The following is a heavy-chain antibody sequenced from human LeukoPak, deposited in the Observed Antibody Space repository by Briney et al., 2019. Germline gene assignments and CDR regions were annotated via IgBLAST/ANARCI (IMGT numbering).Heavy chain of an antibody. D-gene: IGHD6-19*01. CDR1: GFTFSSYA. CDR3: AKVSNSSGDFDY. CDR2: ISGSGGST. J-gene: IGHJ4*02. Sequence: GGSLRLSCAASGFTFSSYAMSWVRQAPGKGLEWVSAISGSGGSTYYADSVKGRFTISRDDSKNRLYLQMNSLRAEDTAVYYCAKVSNSSGDFDYWGQGTLVTVSS. V-gene: IGHV3-23*01.